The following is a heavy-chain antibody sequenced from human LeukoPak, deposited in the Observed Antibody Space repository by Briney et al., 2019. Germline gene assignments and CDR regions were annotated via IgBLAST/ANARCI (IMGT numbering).Heavy chain of an antibody. CDR2: IYHSGST. V-gene: IGHV4-59*11. J-gene: IGHJ2*01. D-gene: IGHD6-13*01. CDR1: GGSISSHY. Sequence: SETLSLTCTVSGGSISSHYWSWIRQPPGKGLEWIAYIYHSGSTNYNPSLKSRVTISVDTSKNQFSLKLSSVTVADTAVYYCARPAADGTPAWYFDLWGRGTLVTVSS. CDR3: ARPAADGTPAWYFDL.